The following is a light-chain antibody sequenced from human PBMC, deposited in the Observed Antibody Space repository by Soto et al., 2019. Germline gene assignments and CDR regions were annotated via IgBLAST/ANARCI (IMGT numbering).Light chain of an antibody. J-gene: IGLJ1*01. CDR2: GNN. V-gene: IGLV1-40*01. CDR1: SSSIGAGYD. Sequence: QLVLTQPPSVSGAPGQRVTISCTGSSSSIGAGYDVHWYHQLPGAAPKLLVSGNNNRPSGVPDRFSASKSGTSASLVITGLQTEDEAQYYCQSYDSRLTAYVFGTGTKLTVL. CDR3: QSYDSRLTAYV.